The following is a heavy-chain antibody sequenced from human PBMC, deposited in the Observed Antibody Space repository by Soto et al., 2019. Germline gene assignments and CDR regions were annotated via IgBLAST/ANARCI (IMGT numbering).Heavy chain of an antibody. CDR2: VSYSGAT. CDR1: GGSIGRYY. Sequence: SETLSLTCSVSGGSIGRYYWSWVRQAPGKGLEWIAYVSYSGATRYNPSLESRVTISVDTAKNQFSLRLNSVTAADTAVYYCARDGQYYSGGDYSPLDHWGQGTLVTVSS. V-gene: IGHV4-59*01. CDR3: ARDGQYYSGGDYSPLDH. J-gene: IGHJ4*01. D-gene: IGHD2-15*01.